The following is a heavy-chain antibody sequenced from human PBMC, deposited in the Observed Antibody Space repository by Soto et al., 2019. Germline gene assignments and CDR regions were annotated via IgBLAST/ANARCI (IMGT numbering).Heavy chain of an antibody. D-gene: IGHD3-3*01. J-gene: IGHJ4*02. CDR2: IYYSGTT. V-gene: IGHV4-59*01. CDR3: ARGHDFWRGYYQFDY. CDR1: GGSISNYH. Sequence: QVQLQESGPGLVKPSETLSLTCTVSGGSISNYHWSWIRQPPGKGLEWIGYIYYSGTTNYNPSLKSRVTISIDTSKNQCSLKLTSVTAADTAVYYCARGHDFWRGYYQFDYWGQGALVTVSS.